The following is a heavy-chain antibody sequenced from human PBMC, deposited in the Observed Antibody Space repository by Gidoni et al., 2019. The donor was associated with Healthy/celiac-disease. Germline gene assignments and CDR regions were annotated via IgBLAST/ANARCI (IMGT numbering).Heavy chain of an antibody. D-gene: IGHD2-15*01. J-gene: IGHJ4*02. Sequence: QMQLVQSGPEVKKPGTSVKVSCKASGFTFTSSAMQWVRQARGQRLEWIGWIVVGSGNTNYAQKFQERVTITRDMSTSTAYMELSSLRSEDTAVYYCAASGQYCSGGSCYVIDYWGQGTLVTVSS. CDR1: GFTFTSSA. V-gene: IGHV1-58*02. CDR2: IVVGSGNT. CDR3: AASGQYCSGGSCYVIDY.